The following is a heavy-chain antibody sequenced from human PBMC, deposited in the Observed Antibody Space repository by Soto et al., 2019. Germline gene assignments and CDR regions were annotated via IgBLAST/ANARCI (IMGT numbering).Heavy chain of an antibody. CDR3: ARVGGGGSSNGMDV. CDR2: INHSGST. D-gene: IGHD2-15*01. J-gene: IGHJ6*02. Sequence: QVQLQQWGAGLLKPSETLSLTCAVYGGSFSGYYWSWIRQPPGKGLELIGEINHSGSTNYNPSLKSRVTISVDTSKNQFSLKLSSVTAADTAVYYCARVGGGGSSNGMDVWGQGTTVTVSS. CDR1: GGSFSGYY. V-gene: IGHV4-34*01.